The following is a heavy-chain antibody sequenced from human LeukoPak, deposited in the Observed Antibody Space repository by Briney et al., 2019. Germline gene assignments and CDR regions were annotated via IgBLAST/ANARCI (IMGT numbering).Heavy chain of an antibody. CDR1: GFTVISNY. D-gene: IGHD4-17*01. CDR3: ARERGRTTVTWFYFDY. J-gene: IGHJ4*02. CDR2: IKQDGSEK. V-gene: IGHV3-7*05. Sequence: GGSLRLSCAASGFTVISNYMSWVRQAPGKGLEWVASIKQDGSEKYYVDSVKGRFTISRDNAKNSLYLQMNSLRAEDTAVYYCARERGRTTVTWFYFDYWGQGTLVTVSS.